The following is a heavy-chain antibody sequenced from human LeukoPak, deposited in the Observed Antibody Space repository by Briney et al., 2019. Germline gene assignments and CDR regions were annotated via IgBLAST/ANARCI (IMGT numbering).Heavy chain of an antibody. J-gene: IGHJ4*02. D-gene: IGHD3-16*01. Sequence: SETPSLTCTVSGGSISSSSYYWGWIRQPPGKGLEWIGSIYYSGSTYYNPSLKSRVTISVDTSKNQFSLKLSSVTAADTAVYYCATLTTFPHYWGQGTLVTVSS. CDR2: IYYSGST. V-gene: IGHV4-39*07. CDR1: GGSISSSSYY. CDR3: ATLTTFPHY.